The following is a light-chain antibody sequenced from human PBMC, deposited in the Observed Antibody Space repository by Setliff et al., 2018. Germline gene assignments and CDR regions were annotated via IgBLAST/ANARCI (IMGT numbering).Light chain of an antibody. Sequence: QSVLAQPPSASVSPGQSVTISCAGTSIDLSGYPYVSWYQQHPGKAPQVIIYDVTKRPSGVPDRFSGSKSGNTASLTVSGLQAEDEADYYCTAYAGSNNFVFGTGTKVTVL. CDR2: DVT. V-gene: IGLV2-8*01. J-gene: IGLJ1*01. CDR1: SIDLSGYPY. CDR3: TAYAGSNNFV.